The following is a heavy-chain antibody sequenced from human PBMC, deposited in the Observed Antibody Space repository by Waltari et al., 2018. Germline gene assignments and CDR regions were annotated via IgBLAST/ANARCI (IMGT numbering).Heavy chain of an antibody. CDR2: MHSTGTT. CDR3: SGGGGMGVSHL. CDR1: GGSISSGPYY. D-gene: IGHD1-26*01. Sequence: HLLLQESGPGLVKPSETLSLTCTVSGGSISSGPYYWSWIRQSPQKGLEWVASMHSTGTTYYNPSLTGRLTIPGDASQTHCSLNLRSVTAEDTARYFGSGGGGMGVSHLWGHGIRVTVSS. J-gene: IGHJ4*01. V-gene: IGHV4-39*02.